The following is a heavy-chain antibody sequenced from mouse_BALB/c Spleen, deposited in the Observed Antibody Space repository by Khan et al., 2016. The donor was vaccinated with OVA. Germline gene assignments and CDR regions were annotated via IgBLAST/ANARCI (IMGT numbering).Heavy chain of an antibody. Sequence: QIQLVQSGAELAKPGASVKMSCKASGYTFINYWILWVKQRPGQGLEWIGYINPSTAYTEYTQNFKDKATLTADKSSRTAYMQLSSLASEESAVYYCARRGLRWDFDYWGQGTTLTVSS. CDR1: GYTFINYW. D-gene: IGHD1-1*01. V-gene: IGHV1-7*01. CDR2: INPSTAYT. J-gene: IGHJ2*01. CDR3: ARRGLRWDFDY.